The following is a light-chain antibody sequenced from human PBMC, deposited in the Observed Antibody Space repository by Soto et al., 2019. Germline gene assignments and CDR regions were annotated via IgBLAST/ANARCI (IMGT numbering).Light chain of an antibody. CDR1: QSISSW. Sequence: DIQLNQSPSTLCAAVGYRVTITCRASQSISSWLAWYQQKPGKAPNLLIYKASSLESGVPSRFSGSGSGTEFTLTISSLQPHDFATYYCQQYNSYWTVRPGTKVDIK. CDR3: QQYNSYWT. CDR2: KAS. J-gene: IGKJ1*01. V-gene: IGKV1-5*03.